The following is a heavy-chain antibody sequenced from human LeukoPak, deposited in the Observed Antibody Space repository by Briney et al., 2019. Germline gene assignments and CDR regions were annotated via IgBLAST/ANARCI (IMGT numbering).Heavy chain of an antibody. D-gene: IGHD3-9*01. CDR3: AIGLYDILTRHSEARYYYYMDV. CDR2: INPNSGGT. J-gene: IGHJ6*03. CDR1: GYTFTGYY. V-gene: IGHV1-2*02. Sequence: ASVKVSCKASGYTFTGYYMHWVRQAPGQGLEWMGWINPNSGGTNYAQKFQGRVTMTRDTSISTAYMELSRLRSDDTAVYYCAIGLYDILTRHSEARYYYYMDVWGKGTTVTVSS.